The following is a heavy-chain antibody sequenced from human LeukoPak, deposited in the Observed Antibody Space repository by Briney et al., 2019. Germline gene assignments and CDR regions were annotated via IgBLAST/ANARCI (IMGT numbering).Heavy chain of an antibody. Sequence: GGSLRLSCAASGITVTSNYMSWVRQAPGKGLEWVSVIYSGDSTYYTDSVMGRFTISRDNSKNTLYLQMNSLRAEDTAVYFCAIRGSSYFDYWGQGTLVTVSS. J-gene: IGHJ4*02. CDR3: AIRGSSYFDY. D-gene: IGHD6-6*01. CDR2: IYSGDST. CDR1: GITVTSNY. V-gene: IGHV3-66*01.